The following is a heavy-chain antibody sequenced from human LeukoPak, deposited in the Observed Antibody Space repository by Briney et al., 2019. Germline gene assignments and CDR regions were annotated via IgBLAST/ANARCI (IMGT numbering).Heavy chain of an antibody. Sequence: TSETLSLTCTASGGSISSYFWSWIRQPAGKGLEWIGHIYGSGSTNYNPSLKSRVTMSVDTSKNQFSLKLSSVTAADTAVYYCARDELVHHYGSGRKYYYMDVWGKGTTVTISS. V-gene: IGHV4-4*07. CDR3: ARDELVHHYGSGRKYYYMDV. D-gene: IGHD3-10*01. CDR2: IYGSGST. J-gene: IGHJ6*03. CDR1: GGSISSYF.